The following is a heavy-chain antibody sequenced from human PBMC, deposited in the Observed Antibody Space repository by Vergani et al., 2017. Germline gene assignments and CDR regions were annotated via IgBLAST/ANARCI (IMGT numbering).Heavy chain of an antibody. V-gene: IGHV4-59*01. J-gene: IGHJ6*02. Sequence: QVQLQESGPGLVKPSETLSLTCTVSGGSISNYYWSWIRQPPGKGLEWIGYMYYSGRTNYNPSLKSRVTMLVDTSKNQFSLKLTSVTAADTAVYYCARFSIFRVMDVWGQGTTVTVSS. CDR3: ARFSIFRVMDV. CDR1: GGSISNYY. CDR2: MYYSGRT. D-gene: IGHD2-21*01.